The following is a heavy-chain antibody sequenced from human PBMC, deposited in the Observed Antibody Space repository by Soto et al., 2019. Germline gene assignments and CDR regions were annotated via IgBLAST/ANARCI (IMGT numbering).Heavy chain of an antibody. J-gene: IGHJ5*02. CDR3: ARHSSSIAISGVVPSNWFDP. CDR1: GCSISSSTYY. V-gene: IGHV4-39*01. Sequence: QLRLQESGPGLVQPSETLSLTCTVSGCSISSSTYYWGWIRQPPGKGLEWIGSIYYTGSTYYNPPLKSRVTISVDTSKNQFSLKLSSVTASDPAIYYCARHSSSIAISGVVPSNWFDPWGQGTLVTVSS. D-gene: IGHD3-3*01. CDR2: IYYTGST.